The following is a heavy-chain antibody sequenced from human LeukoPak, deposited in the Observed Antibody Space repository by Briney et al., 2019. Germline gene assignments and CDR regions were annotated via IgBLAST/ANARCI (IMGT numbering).Heavy chain of an antibody. V-gene: IGHV3-30*02. D-gene: IGHD3-3*01. CDR3: AKDHSELRFLEWIDPNNWFDP. Sequence: GGSLRLSCATSGFTFSSYGMHWVRQAPGKGLEWVAFIRYDGSNRYYADSVKGRFTISRDNSKNTLYLQMNSLRAEDTAVYYCAKDHSELRFLEWIDPNNWFDPWGQGTLVTVSS. CDR1: GFTFSSYG. CDR2: IRYDGSNR. J-gene: IGHJ5*02.